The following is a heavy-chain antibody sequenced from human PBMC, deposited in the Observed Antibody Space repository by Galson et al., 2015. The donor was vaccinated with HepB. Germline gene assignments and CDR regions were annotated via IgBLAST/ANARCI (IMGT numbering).Heavy chain of an antibody. V-gene: IGHV1-18*01. CDR1: GYTFTRYG. J-gene: IGHJ5*02. Sequence: SVKVSCKASGYTFTRYGISWVRQAPGQGLEWMGRISADNDKTQYGQKLQGRVTMTTDTSTNTAYMELRSLTSDDTAVYYCARSTETTNSDWFDPWGQGTLVTVSS. CDR2: ISADNDKT. D-gene: IGHD4-11*01. CDR3: ARSTETTNSDWFDP.